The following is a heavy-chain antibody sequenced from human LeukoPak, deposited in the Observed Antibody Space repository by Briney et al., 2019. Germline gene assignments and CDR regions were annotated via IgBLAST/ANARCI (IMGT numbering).Heavy chain of an antibody. D-gene: IGHD2-15*01. V-gene: IGHV4-34*01. Sequence: PSETQSLTCAVYGGSFSGYYWSWIRQPPGKGLEWIGEINHSGSTNYNPSLKSRVTISVDTSKNQFSLKLSSVTAADTAVYYCARAPRVEDWFDPWGQGTLVTVSS. CDR1: GGSFSGYY. CDR3: ARAPRVEDWFDP. J-gene: IGHJ5*02. CDR2: INHSGST.